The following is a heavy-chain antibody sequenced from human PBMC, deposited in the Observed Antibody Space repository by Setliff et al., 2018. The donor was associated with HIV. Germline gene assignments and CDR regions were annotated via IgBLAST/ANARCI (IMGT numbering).Heavy chain of an antibody. CDR2: IYYIGNT. D-gene: IGHD3-3*01. V-gene: IGHV4-31*03. J-gene: IGHJ3*02. CDR3: ARVPRITTLRNAFDI. Sequence: SETLSLTCTVSGGSISGGGYYWSWIRQHPGKGLDWIGNIYYIGNTDYNPSLRSRVTISIDTSKNQFSLKLSSVAAADTAIYYCARVPRITTLRNAFDIWGQGTMVTVSS. CDR1: GGSISGGGYY.